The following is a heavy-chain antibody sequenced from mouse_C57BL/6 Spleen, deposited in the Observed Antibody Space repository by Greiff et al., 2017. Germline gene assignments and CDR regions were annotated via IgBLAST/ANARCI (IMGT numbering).Heavy chain of an antibody. Sequence: EVQGVESGGGLVKPGGSLKLSCAASGFTFSSYTMSWVRQTPEKRLEWVATISGGGGNTYYPASVTGRFTISRDNAKNTRNLQMRRLRAEDTALCYCARQGCAYWGKGTLVTVSA. V-gene: IGHV5-9*01. CDR2: ISGGGGNT. J-gene: IGHJ3*01. CDR1: GFTFSSYT. CDR3: ARQGCAY.